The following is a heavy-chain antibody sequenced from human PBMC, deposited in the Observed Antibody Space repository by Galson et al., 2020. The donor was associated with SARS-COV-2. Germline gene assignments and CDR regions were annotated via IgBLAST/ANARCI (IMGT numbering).Heavy chain of an antibody. J-gene: IGHJ4*02. V-gene: IGHV2-26*01. CDR1: GFSLSDPTMG. D-gene: IGHD3-10*01. Sequence: SGPTLVKTTETLTLTCTVSGFSLSDPTMGVSWIRQPPGKALQWLAHIFSDDEKTYSTSLKNRLSISKDTSESRIVLTMTNMDPLDTATYFCARISGGSGSYYDDYFDFWGQGTLVTVPS. CDR2: IFSDDEK. CDR3: ARISGGSGSYYDDYFDF.